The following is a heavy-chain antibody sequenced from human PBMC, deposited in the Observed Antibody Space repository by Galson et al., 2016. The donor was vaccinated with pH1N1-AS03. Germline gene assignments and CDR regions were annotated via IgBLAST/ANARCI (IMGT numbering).Heavy chain of an antibody. V-gene: IGHV2-70*04. D-gene: IGHD5-24*01. J-gene: IGHJ6*02. CDR2: IDWDDGT. CDR1: GFSLSTGGMR. CDR3: ARTFNYNTGLDV. Sequence: PALVKPTQTLTLTCTVSGFSLSTGGMRVSWIRQPPGKALEWLGRIDWDDGTFYSTSLTTRLTISKDTSKNQVVLTRTNMDQVDTGTYYCARTFNYNTGLDVWGPGATVTVSS.